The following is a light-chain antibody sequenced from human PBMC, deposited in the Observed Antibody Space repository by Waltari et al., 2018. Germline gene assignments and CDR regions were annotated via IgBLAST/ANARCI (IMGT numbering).Light chain of an antibody. CDR2: NND. V-gene: IGLV1-44*01. J-gene: IGLJ2*01. CDR1: NSNIERNT. Sequence: QSVVTQPPSASGTPGQRVAISCSVRNSNIERNTVHWYQHVPGTAPKLLIYNNDQRPSGVPDRFSGSKSDFSASLAISGLQAEDEGDYYCVSWDDSLNGEIFGGGTRLTVL. CDR3: VSWDDSLNGEI.